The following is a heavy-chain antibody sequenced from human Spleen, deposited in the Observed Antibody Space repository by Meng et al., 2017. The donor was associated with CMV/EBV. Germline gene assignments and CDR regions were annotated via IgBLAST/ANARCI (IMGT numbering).Heavy chain of an antibody. CDR1: GFTFSSYA. J-gene: IGHJ6*02. CDR3: AKDVIAARFSHGMDV. CDR2: ISGSGGST. Sequence: GESLKISCAASGFTFSSYATSWVRQAPGKGLEWVSAISGSGGSTYYADSVKGRFTISRDNSKNTLYLQMNSLRAEDTAVYYCAKDVIAARFSHGMDVWGQGTTVTVSS. V-gene: IGHV3-23*01. D-gene: IGHD6-6*01.